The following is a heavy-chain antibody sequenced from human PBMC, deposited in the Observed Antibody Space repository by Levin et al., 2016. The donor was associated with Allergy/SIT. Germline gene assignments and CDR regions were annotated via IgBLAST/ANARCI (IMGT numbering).Heavy chain of an antibody. CDR2: IYWDDDK. V-gene: IGHV2-5*02. Sequence: RQAPGKALEWLALIYWDDDKRYNPSLKSRLSITKDTSKSQVVLTMTNMDPVDTATYYCARISVLPRGYDFWSGYGDSASWFDPWGQGTLVTVSS. D-gene: IGHD3-3*01. J-gene: IGHJ5*02. CDR3: ARISVLPRGYDFWSGYGDSASWFDP.